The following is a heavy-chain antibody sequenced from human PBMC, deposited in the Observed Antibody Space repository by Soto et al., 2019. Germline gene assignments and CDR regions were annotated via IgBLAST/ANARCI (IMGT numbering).Heavy chain of an antibody. D-gene: IGHD6-6*01. J-gene: IGHJ6*03. Sequence: QVQLVESGGGVVQPGRSLRLSCAASGFTFSSYGMHWVRQAPGKGLEWVAVISYDGSNKYYADSVKGRFTISRDNSKNTLYLQMNSLRAEDTAVYYCAKDGDSSSNEVNYYYMDVWGKGTTVTVSS. CDR1: GFTFSSYG. V-gene: IGHV3-30*18. CDR2: ISYDGSNK. CDR3: AKDGDSSSNEVNYYYMDV.